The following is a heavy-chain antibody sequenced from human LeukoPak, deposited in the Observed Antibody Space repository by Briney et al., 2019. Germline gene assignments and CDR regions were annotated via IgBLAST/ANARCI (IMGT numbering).Heavy chain of an antibody. CDR2: IYYSGST. J-gene: IGHJ4*02. CDR1: GGSISSYY. D-gene: IGHD5-18*01. V-gene: IGHV4-59*08. CDR3: ARTFDSYYLSGLDY. Sequence: SETLSLTCTVSGGSISSYYWSWIRQPPGKGLEWIGYIYYSGSTNYNPSLKSRVTISVDTSKNQFSLKLSSVTAADTAVYYCARTFDSYYLSGLDYWGQGSLVTVSS.